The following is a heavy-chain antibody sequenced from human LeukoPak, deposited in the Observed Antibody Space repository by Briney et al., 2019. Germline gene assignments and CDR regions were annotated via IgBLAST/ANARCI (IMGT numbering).Heavy chain of an antibody. V-gene: IGHV3-7*01. Sequence: GGSLRLSCAASGFTFSSYWMSWVRQALGKGLEWVANIKQDGSEKYYVDSVKGRFTISRDNAKNSLYLQMNSLRAEDTAVYYCARDSGGYGDPGDYWGQGTLVTVSS. J-gene: IGHJ4*02. D-gene: IGHD4-17*01. CDR3: ARDSGGYGDPGDY. CDR2: IKQDGSEK. CDR1: GFTFSSYW.